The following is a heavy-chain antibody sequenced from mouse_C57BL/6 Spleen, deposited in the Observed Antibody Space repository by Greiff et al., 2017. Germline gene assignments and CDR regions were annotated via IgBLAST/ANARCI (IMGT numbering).Heavy chain of an antibody. CDR1: GYTFTSYW. Sequence: VQLQQPGGELVKPGASVKMSCKASGYTFTSYWITWVKQRPGQGLEWIGDIYPGSGSTNYNEKFKSKATLTVDTSSSTAYMQLSSLTSEDSAVYYCARKDYSNYDYAMDYWGQGTSVTVSS. D-gene: IGHD2-5*01. V-gene: IGHV1-55*01. J-gene: IGHJ4*01. CDR2: IYPGSGST. CDR3: ARKDYSNYDYAMDY.